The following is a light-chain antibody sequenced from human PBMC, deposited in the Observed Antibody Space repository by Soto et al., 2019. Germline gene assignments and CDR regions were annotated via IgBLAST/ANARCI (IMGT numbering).Light chain of an antibody. J-gene: IGLJ1*01. V-gene: IGLV2-14*01. CDR1: SSDVGGYNY. CDR3: SSYTSSSTYV. CDR2: DVS. Sequence: LTPPASVSGSPGQSITISCTGTSSDVGGYNYVSWYQQHPGKAPKLMIYDVSNRPSGVSNRFSGSKSGNTASLTISGLQAEDEADYYCSSYTSSSTYVFGTGTKVTVL.